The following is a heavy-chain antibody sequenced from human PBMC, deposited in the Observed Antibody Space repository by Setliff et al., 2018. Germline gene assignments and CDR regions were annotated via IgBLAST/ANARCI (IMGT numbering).Heavy chain of an antibody. J-gene: IGHJ1*01. V-gene: IGHV1-18*01. Sequence: ASVKVSCKASGYTFSTYGITWVRQAPGQGLEWMGWISAYNGNTNYAQKLQGRVTMTTDTSTSTAYMELRSLRSDDTAVYYCASTVYYGSSGYGEWGQGTQVTVSS. CDR1: GYTFSTYG. D-gene: IGHD3-22*01. CDR2: ISAYNGNT. CDR3: ASTVYYGSSGYGE.